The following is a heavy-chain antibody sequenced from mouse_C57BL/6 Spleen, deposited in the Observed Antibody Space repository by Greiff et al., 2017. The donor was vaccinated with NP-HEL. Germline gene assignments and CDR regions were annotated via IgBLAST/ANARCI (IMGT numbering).Heavy chain of an antibody. J-gene: IGHJ4*01. CDR2: ISSGSSTI. CDR3: ARPKRYYAMDY. Sequence: EVMLVESGGGLVKPGGSLKLSCAASGFTFSDYGMHWVRQAPEKGLEWVAYISSGSSTIYYADTVKGRFTISRDNAKNTLFLQMTSLRSEDTAMYYCARPKRYYAMDYWGQGTSVTVSS. V-gene: IGHV5-17*01. CDR1: GFTFSDYG.